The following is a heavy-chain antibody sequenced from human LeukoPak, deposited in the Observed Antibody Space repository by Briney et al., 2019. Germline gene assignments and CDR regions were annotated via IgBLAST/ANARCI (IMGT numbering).Heavy chain of an antibody. V-gene: IGHV4-38-2*01. D-gene: IGHD5-18*01. CDR3: ASTLGYSYGFADY. J-gene: IGHJ4*02. CDR1: GYSISSGYY. CDR2: IYHSGST. Sequence: SETLSLTCAVSGYSISSGYYWGWIRQPPGKGLEWIGSIYHSGSTYYNPSLKSRVTISVDTSKNQFSLKLSSVTAADTAVYYCASTLGYSYGFADYWGQGTLVTVSS.